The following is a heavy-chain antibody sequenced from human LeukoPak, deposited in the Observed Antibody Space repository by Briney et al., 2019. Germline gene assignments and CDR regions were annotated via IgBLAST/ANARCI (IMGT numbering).Heavy chain of an antibody. CDR3: ARNHGGWFDP. CDR2: INHSGST. V-gene: IGHV4-34*01. CDR1: GGSFSGYY. Sequence: PSETLSLTCAVYGGSFSGYYWSWIRQPPGKELEWIGEINHSGSTNYNPSLKSRVTISVDTSKNQFSLKLSSVTAADTAVYYCARNHGGWFDPWGQGTLVTVSS. J-gene: IGHJ5*02. D-gene: IGHD3-16*01.